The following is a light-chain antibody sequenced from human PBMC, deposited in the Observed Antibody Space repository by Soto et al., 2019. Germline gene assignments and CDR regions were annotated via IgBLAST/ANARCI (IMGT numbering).Light chain of an antibody. CDR2: GNS. Sequence: QSVLTQPPSVSGAPGQRVTISCTGTSSNIGAGSDVHWYQQLPATAPRLLIYGNSNRASGVPDRFSDSKSGTSASLDISGLQAEDEADYYCQTYDVSLSAGIFGGGTQLTVL. J-gene: IGLJ2*01. V-gene: IGLV1-40*01. CDR1: SSNIGAGSD. CDR3: QTYDVSLSAGI.